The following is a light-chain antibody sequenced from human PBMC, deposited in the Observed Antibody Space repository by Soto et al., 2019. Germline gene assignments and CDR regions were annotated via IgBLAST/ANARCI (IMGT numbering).Light chain of an antibody. Sequence: EIVLTQSPGTLSLSPGESATLSCRASQSVNSRFLAWYQHKPGQAPRLLIYAASTRASGIPDRFSGSTAGTKVNLPFNRLEPEDFAVYYCQRYGDSPPNTFGQGTKLEIK. CDR3: QRYGDSPPNT. J-gene: IGKJ2*01. CDR1: QSVNSRF. CDR2: AAS. V-gene: IGKV3-20*01.